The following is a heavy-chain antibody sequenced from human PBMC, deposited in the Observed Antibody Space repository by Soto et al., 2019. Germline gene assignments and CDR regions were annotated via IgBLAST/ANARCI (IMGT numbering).Heavy chain of an antibody. V-gene: IGHV3-21*01. J-gene: IGHJ6*02. CDR1: GFTFSSYS. CDR2: ISSSSSYI. CDR3: ARSDCSSTSCYGGYYYYYYGMDV. Sequence: PGGSLRLSCAASGFTFSSYSMSWVRQAPGKGLEWVSSISSSSSYIYYADSVKGRFTISRDNAKNSLYLQMNSLRAEDTAVYYCARSDCSSTSCYGGYYYYYYGMDVWGQGTTVTVSS. D-gene: IGHD2-2*01.